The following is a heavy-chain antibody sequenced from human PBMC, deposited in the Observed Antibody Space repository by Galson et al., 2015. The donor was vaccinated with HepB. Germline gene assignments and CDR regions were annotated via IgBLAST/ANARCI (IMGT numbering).Heavy chain of an antibody. Sequence: SVKVSCKASGGTFSSYAISWVRQAPGQGLEWMGGIIPIFGIANYAQKFQGRVTITADESTSTAYMELSSLRSEDTAVYYCARDYGRGYCSGGGCYPSLLWVERIFDYWGQGTLVTVSS. CDR1: GGTFSSYA. CDR3: ARDYGRGYCSGGGCYPSLLWVERIFDY. V-gene: IGHV1-69*13. CDR2: IIPIFGIA. J-gene: IGHJ4*02. D-gene: IGHD2-15*01.